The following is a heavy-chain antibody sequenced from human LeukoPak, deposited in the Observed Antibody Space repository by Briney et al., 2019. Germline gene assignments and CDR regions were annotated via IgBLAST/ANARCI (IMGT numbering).Heavy chain of an antibody. J-gene: IGHJ4*02. D-gene: IGHD3-22*01. CDR3: ARDRHKYNYDSGGYPPY. CDR2: ISSSSSTI. Sequence: SCKASGGTFSSYSMLWVRQAPGKGLEWVSYISSSSSTIYYADSVKGRFTISRDNAKNSLYLQMNTLRAEDTAVYYCARDRHKYNYDSGGYPPYWGQGTLVTVSS. V-gene: IGHV3-48*01. CDR1: GGTFSSYS.